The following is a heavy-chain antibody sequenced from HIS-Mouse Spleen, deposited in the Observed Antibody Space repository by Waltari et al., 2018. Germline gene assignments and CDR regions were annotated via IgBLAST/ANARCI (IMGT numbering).Heavy chain of an antibody. CDR2: IYYRRRT. CDR1: GGSISSSSYY. V-gene: IGHV4-39*07. D-gene: IGHD6-13*01. CDR3: AREIPYSSSWYDWYFDL. J-gene: IGHJ2*01. Sequence: QLQLQESGPGLVKPSETLSLTCTVSGGSISSSSYYWGWTGQPPGKRLEWIVSIYYRRRTYYNPSLKGRVTISVDTSKNQFSLKLSSVTAADTAVYYCAREIPYSSSWYDWYFDLWGRGTLVTVSS.